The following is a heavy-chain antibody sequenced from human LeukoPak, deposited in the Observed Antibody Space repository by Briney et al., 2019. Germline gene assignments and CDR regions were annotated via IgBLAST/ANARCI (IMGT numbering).Heavy chain of an antibody. J-gene: IGHJ4*02. CDR2: ISSSSSYI. V-gene: IGHV3-21*01. Sequence: PGGSLRLSCAASGFSFRSYNMNWVRQAPGKGLEWVSSISSSSSYIYYADSVKGRFTISRDNAKNSLYLQMNSLRAEDTAVYYCARAAAFDYWGQGTLVTVSS. D-gene: IGHD6-13*01. CDR3: ARAAAFDY. CDR1: GFSFRSYN.